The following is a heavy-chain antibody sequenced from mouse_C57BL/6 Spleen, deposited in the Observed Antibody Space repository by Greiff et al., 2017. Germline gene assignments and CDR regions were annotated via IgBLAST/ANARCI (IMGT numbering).Heavy chain of an antibody. CDR3: ARDPGRYAMDY. CDR2: INYDGSST. CDR1: GFTFSDYY. D-gene: IGHD3-3*01. J-gene: IGHJ4*01. Sequence: DVKLVESEGGLVQPGSSMKLSCTASGFTFSDYYMAWVRQVPEKGLEWVANINYDGSSTYYLDSLKSRFIISRDNAKNILYLQMSSLKSEDTATYYCARDPGRYAMDYWGQGTSVTVSS. V-gene: IGHV5-16*01.